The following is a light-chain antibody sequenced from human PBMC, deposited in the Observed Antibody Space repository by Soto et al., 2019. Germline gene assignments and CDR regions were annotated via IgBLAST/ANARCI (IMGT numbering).Light chain of an antibody. CDR2: KAS. J-gene: IGKJ1*01. CDR1: QSISSW. CDR3: QQYDSYWT. Sequence: DTQMTQSPSTLYVSVGYRVTITCRASQSISSWLAWYQQKPGKAPKLLIYKASSLESGVPSRFSGSGSGTEFTLTISSLQPDDFATYYCQQYDSYWTFGQGTKVDI. V-gene: IGKV1-5*03.